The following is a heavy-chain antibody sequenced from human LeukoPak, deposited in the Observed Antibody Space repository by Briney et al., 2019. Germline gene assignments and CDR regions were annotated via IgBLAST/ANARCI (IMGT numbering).Heavy chain of an antibody. D-gene: IGHD1-26*01. CDR3: VKDSPPRYSGSPPAY. V-gene: IGHV3-7*03. CDR2: INKDGGEK. Sequence: GGSLRLSCAASGFTFSSYWMSWVRQAPGKWLEWVANINKDGGEKYYVDSVKGRFTISRDNAKNSLYLQMNSLRADDTAVYYCVKDSPPRYSGSPPAYWGQGTLVTVSS. CDR1: GFTFSSYW. J-gene: IGHJ4*02.